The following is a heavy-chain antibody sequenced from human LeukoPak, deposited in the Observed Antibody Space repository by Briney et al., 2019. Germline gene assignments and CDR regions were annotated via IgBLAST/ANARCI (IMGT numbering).Heavy chain of an antibody. J-gene: IGHJ6*02. D-gene: IGHD3-22*01. CDR3: ARRYYYDSSGYAGDV. CDR1: GFTVSSNY. V-gene: IGHV3-66*01. Sequence: GGSLRLSCAASGFTVSSNYMSWVRQAPGKGLEWVSVIYSGGSTYYADSVKGRFTISRDNSKNTLYLQMNSPRAEDTAVYYCARRYYYDSSGYAGDVWGQGTTVTVSS. CDR2: IYSGGST.